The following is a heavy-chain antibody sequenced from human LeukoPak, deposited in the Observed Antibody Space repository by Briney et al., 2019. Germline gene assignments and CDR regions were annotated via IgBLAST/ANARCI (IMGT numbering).Heavy chain of an antibody. D-gene: IGHD3-16*02. J-gene: IGHJ4*02. CDR3: ATGITYYDYVWGSYPYY. V-gene: IGHV3-30*02. CDR1: GFTFSSHG. Sequence: PGGSLRLSCAASGFTFSSHGMNWVRQAPGKGLEWVAFIRYDGSDKYYPDSVKGRFTISRDNSKNTLYLQMNSLRAEDTAVYYCATGITYYDYVWGSYPYYWGQGTLVTVSS. CDR2: IRYDGSDK.